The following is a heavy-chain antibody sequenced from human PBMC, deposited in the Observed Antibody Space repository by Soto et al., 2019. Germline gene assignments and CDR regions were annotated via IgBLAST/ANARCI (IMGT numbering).Heavy chain of an antibody. CDR3: ARGGGFTLGTVDY. J-gene: IGHJ4*02. D-gene: IGHD3-16*01. CDR1: GFTFSSHG. Sequence: GGSLRLSCAASGFTFSSHGMHWVRQAPGKGLEWVAVIWYDGSNKYYADSVKGRFTISRDNSKNTMFLQMNNLRAEDTAVYYCARGGGFTLGTVDYWGQGTLITVSS. V-gene: IGHV3-33*01. CDR2: IWYDGSNK.